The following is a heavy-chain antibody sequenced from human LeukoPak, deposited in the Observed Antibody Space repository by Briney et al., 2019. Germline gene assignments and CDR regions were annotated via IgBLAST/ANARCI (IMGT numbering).Heavy chain of an antibody. D-gene: IGHD5-18*01. V-gene: IGHV4-59*01. Sequence: SETLSITCTVSGGSISSYYWSWIRQPPGEGLEWIGYIYYSGSTNYNPSLKSRVTISVDTSKNQFSLKLSSVTAADTAVYYCARDTAMVTGLDYWGQGTLVTVSS. CDR2: IYYSGST. CDR3: ARDTAMVTGLDY. CDR1: GGSISSYY. J-gene: IGHJ4*02.